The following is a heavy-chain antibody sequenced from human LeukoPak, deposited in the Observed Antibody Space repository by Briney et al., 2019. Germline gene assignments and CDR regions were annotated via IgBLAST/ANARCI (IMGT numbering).Heavy chain of an antibody. J-gene: IGHJ4*02. CDR1: GFTFSSYA. CDR2: ISGSGGST. Sequence: QPGGSLRLPCAASGFTFSSYAMSWVRQAPGKGLEWVSAISGSGGSTYYADSVKGRFTISRDNSKNTLYLQMNSLRAEDTAVYYWAKGSNWNDVPTNFDYCGQGTLVTVSS. V-gene: IGHV3-23*01. D-gene: IGHD1-20*01. CDR3: AKGSNWNDVPTNFDY.